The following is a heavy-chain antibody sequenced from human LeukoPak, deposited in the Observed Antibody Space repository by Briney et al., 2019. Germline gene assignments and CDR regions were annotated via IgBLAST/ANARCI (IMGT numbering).Heavy chain of an antibody. CDR1: GGSFSGYY. Sequence: PSETLSLTCAVYGGSFSGYYWSWIRQPPGKGLEWIGEINHSGSTNYNPSLKSRVTISVDTSKNQFSLKLSSVTAADTAVYYCARRRLRSHYFDYWGQGTLVTVSS. D-gene: IGHD5/OR15-5a*01. V-gene: IGHV4-34*01. CDR2: INHSGST. J-gene: IGHJ4*02. CDR3: ARRRLRSHYFDY.